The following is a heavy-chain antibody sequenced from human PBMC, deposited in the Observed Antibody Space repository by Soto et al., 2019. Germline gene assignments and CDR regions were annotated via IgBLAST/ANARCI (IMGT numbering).Heavy chain of an antibody. CDR1: GFTFSSYW. CDR2: IKQDGSEK. Sequence: GGSLRLSCAASGFTFSSYWMSWVRQAPGKGLEWVANIKQDGSEKYYVDSVKGRFTISRDNAKNSLYLQMNSLRAEDTAVYYCARITGYCTNGVCYFDYWVQGTLVTVSS. CDR3: ARITGYCTNGVCYFDY. D-gene: IGHD2-8*01. J-gene: IGHJ4*02. V-gene: IGHV3-7*01.